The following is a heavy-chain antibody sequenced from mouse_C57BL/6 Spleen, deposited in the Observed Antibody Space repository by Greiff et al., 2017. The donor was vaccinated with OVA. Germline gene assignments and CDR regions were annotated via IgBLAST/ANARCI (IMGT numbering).Heavy chain of an antibody. J-gene: IGHJ1*03. Sequence: VKLQQPGAELVRPGSSVKLSCKASGYTFTSYWMHWVKQRPIQGLEWIGNIDPSDSETHYNQKFKDKATLTVDKSSSTAYMQLSSLTSEDSAVYYCARTPTGGYFDVWGTGTTVTVSS. CDR2: IDPSDSET. CDR1: GYTFTSYW. V-gene: IGHV1-52*01. CDR3: ARTPTGGYFDV.